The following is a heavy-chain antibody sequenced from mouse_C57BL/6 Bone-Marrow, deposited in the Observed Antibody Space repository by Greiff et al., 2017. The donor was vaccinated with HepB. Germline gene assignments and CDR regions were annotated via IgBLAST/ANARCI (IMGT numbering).Heavy chain of an antibody. J-gene: IGHJ4*01. V-gene: IGHV5-4*01. CDR2: ISDGGSYT. Sequence: EVKLMESGGGLVKPGGSLKLSCAASGFTFSSYAMSWVRQTPEKRLEWVATISDGGSYTYYPDNVKGRFTISRDNAKNNLYLQMSHLKSEDTAMYYCARDLGNWSYTMDYWGQGTSVTVSS. CDR1: GFTFSSYA. CDR3: ARDLGNWSYTMDY. D-gene: IGHD2-1*01.